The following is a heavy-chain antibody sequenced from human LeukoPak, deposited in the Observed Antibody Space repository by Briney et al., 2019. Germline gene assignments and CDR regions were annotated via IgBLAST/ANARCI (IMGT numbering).Heavy chain of an antibody. CDR2: FTDSGGRT. CDR3: AKGKRSIVGATDFDC. CDR1: GFTFSSYD. J-gene: IGHJ4*02. V-gene: IGHV3-23*01. D-gene: IGHD1-26*01. Sequence: PGGSLRLSCAASGFTFSSYDMNWVRQPPGKGLEWVSTFTDSGGRTYYADSVKGRFTISRDNPKNTLYLQMNSLRAEDTAVYYCAKGKRSIVGATDFDCWGQGTLVTVSS.